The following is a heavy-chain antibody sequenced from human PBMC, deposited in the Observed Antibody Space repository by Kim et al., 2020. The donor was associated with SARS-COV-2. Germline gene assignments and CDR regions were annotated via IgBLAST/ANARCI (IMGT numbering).Heavy chain of an antibody. CDR1: GGSFSGYY. CDR3: ARGDSAYSSGWYGPIGRHFQH. D-gene: IGHD6-19*01. Sequence: SETLSLTCAVYGGSFSGYYWSWIRQPPGKGLEWIGEINHSGSTNYNPSLKSRVTISVDTSKNQFSLKLSSVTAADTAVYYCARGDSAYSSGWYGPIGRHFQHWGQGTLVTVSS. CDR2: INHSGST. J-gene: IGHJ1*01. V-gene: IGHV4-34*01.